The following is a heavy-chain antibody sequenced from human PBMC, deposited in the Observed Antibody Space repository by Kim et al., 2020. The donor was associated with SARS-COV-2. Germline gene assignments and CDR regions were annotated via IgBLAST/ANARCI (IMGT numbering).Heavy chain of an antibody. Sequence: SVKVSCKASGFTFTSSAVQWVRQARGQRLEWIGWIVVGSGNTNYAQKFQERVTITRDMSTSTAYMELSSLRSEDTAVYYCAALVGARRAFDIWGQGTMVTVSS. D-gene: IGHD1-26*01. V-gene: IGHV1-58*01. CDR2: IVVGSGNT. J-gene: IGHJ3*02. CDR3: AALVGARRAFDI. CDR1: GFTFTSSA.